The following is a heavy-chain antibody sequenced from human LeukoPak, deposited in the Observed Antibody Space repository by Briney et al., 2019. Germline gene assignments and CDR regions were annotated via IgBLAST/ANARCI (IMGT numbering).Heavy chain of an antibody. V-gene: IGHV1-24*01. Sequence: ASVKVSCKVSGYTLTELSMHWVRQAPGKGLEWMGGFDPEDGETIYAQKFQGGVTMTEDTSTDTAYMELSSLRSEDTAVYYCATTYYYDSSGSQPFDYWGQGTLVTVSS. CDR3: ATTYYYDSSGSQPFDY. CDR2: FDPEDGET. D-gene: IGHD3-22*01. J-gene: IGHJ4*02. CDR1: GYTLTELS.